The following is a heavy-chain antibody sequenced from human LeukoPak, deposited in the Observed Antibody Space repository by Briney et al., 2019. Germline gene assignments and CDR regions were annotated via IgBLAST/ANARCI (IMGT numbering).Heavy chain of an antibody. CDR1: GGSISSYY. Sequence: SETLSLTCTVSGGSISSYYWSWIRQPPGKGLEWLGYIYYSGSTNYNPSLKSRVTISVDTSKNQFSLKLSSVTAADTAVYYCARSPDLLSSSSLYFQHWGQGTLVTVSS. CDR2: IYYSGST. V-gene: IGHV4-59*01. J-gene: IGHJ1*01. CDR3: ARSPDLLSSSSLYFQH. D-gene: IGHD6-6*01.